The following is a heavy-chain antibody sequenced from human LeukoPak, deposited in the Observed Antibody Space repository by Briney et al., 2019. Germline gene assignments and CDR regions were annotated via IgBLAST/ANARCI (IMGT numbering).Heavy chain of an antibody. Sequence: ASVKVSCKASGGTFSSYGISWVRQAPGQGLEWMGWISAYNGNTNYAQKLQGRVTMTTDTSTSTAYMELRSLRSDDTAVYYCARVNYDYVWGSPDFDYWGQGTLVTVSS. CDR1: GGTFSSYG. D-gene: IGHD3-16*01. CDR3: ARVNYDYVWGSPDFDY. J-gene: IGHJ4*02. CDR2: ISAYNGNT. V-gene: IGHV1-18*01.